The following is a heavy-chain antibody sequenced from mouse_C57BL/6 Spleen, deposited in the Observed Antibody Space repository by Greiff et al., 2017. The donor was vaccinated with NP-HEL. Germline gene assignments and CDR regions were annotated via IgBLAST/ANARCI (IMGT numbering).Heavy chain of an antibody. CDR2: ISSGGSYT. CDR3: ARRDYGSYEGWFDV. J-gene: IGHJ1*03. D-gene: IGHD2-1*01. V-gene: IGHV5-6*01. Sequence: EVQLVESGGDLVKPGGSLKLSCAASGFTFSSYGMSWVRQTPDKRLEWVATISSGGSYTYYPDSLKGRFILSRDNAKNTLYLKMSILQSEDTAMYYCARRDYGSYEGWFDVWGTGTTVTVSS. CDR1: GFTFSSYG.